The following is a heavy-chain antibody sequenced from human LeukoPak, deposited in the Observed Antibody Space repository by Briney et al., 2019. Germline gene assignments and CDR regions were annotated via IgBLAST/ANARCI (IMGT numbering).Heavy chain of an antibody. CDR1: GGSVSTYY. D-gene: IGHD2-15*01. Sequence: SETLSLTCTVSGGSVSTYYWNWIRQPPGQGLEWIGYIYYSGSTNYNPSLKSRLTISVDTSNNQFSLKLSSVTAADTAVHYCASTSGYCSGGNCYSAFDYWGQGTLVTVSS. CDR2: IYYSGST. CDR3: ASTSGYCSGGNCYSAFDY. V-gene: IGHV4-59*02. J-gene: IGHJ4*02.